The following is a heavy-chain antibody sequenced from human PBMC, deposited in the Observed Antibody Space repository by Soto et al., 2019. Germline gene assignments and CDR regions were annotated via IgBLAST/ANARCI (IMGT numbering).Heavy chain of an antibody. CDR2: ISYDGSNK. Sequence: QVQLVESGGGVVQPGRSLRLSCAASGFTFSSYAMHWVRQAPGKGLEWVAVISYDGSNKYYADSVKGRFTISRDNSKNTLYLQMNSLRAEDTAVYYCAREGDYYDSSGSFDYWGQGTLVTVSS. CDR3: AREGDYYDSSGSFDY. J-gene: IGHJ4*02. CDR1: GFTFSSYA. V-gene: IGHV3-30-3*01. D-gene: IGHD3-22*01.